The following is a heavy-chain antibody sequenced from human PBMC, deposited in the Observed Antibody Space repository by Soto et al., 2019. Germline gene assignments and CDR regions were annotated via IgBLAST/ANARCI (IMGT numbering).Heavy chain of an antibody. D-gene: IGHD3-3*01. Sequence: LSLTCTVSGVSISSGGYYWSWIRQHPGKGLEWIGYIYHSGSTHYNPSLKSRVTISVDTSNNQLSLKLSSATAADTAVYYCATTIFGVVIPDYWGQGTLVTVSS. CDR3: ATTIFGVVIPDY. J-gene: IGHJ4*02. V-gene: IGHV4-31*03. CDR1: GVSISSGGYY. CDR2: IYHSGST.